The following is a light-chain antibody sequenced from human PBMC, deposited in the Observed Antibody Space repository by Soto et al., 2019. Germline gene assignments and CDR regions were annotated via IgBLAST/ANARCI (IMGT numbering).Light chain of an antibody. CDR3: QQRSKWPPYT. Sequence: EIVLTQSPATLSLSPGERATLSCRASQSVSSYLAWYQQKPGQAPRLLIYDASNRATGIPARFSGSGSGTDFTLTISSLEPEDFSVYFCQQRSKWPPYTFGQGTTLEIK. CDR2: DAS. V-gene: IGKV3-11*01. CDR1: QSVSSY. J-gene: IGKJ2*01.